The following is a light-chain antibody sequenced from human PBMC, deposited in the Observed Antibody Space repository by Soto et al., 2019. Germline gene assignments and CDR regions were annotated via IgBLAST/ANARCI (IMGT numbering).Light chain of an antibody. Sequence: EIVMTQYPGTLSVSQGETATLSCRASQSVRNNLAWYQQKPGQAPRLVIYGASTRATGVPARFSGSGFETEFTLTISSLQSEDFAVYYCQQYNNWPPITFGQGTRLEIK. CDR3: QQYNNWPPIT. CDR1: QSVRNN. V-gene: IGKV3-15*01. CDR2: GAS. J-gene: IGKJ5*01.